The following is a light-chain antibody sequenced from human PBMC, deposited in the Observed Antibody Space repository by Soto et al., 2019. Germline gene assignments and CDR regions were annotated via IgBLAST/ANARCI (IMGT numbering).Light chain of an antibody. V-gene: IGLV2-14*01. CDR1: SSDVGGYNY. J-gene: IGLJ1*01. Sequence: QSALTQPASVSGSPGQSITISCTGTSSDVGGYNYVSWYQQHPGKAPKLMIYEVSNRPSGVSNRFSGSKSGNTAPLTISGLQAEDEADYFCSSYGSTSTRYVFGTGTKLTVL. CDR3: SSYGSTSTRYV. CDR2: EVS.